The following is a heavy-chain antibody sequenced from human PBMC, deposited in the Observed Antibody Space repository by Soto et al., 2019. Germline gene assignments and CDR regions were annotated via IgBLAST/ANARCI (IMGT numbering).Heavy chain of an antibody. CDR3: ASGINYYASGDDAFDI. V-gene: IGHV1-8*01. CDR1: GYTFTSYD. D-gene: IGHD3-10*01. J-gene: IGHJ3*02. CDR2: MNPNSGNT. Sequence: QVQLVQSGAEVKKPGASVKVSCKASGYTFTSYDINWVRQATGQGLEWMGWMNPNSGNTGYAQKFQGRVTMTRNTSISTAYKELSSLRSKDTAVYYCASGINYYASGDDAFDIWGQGTMVTVSS.